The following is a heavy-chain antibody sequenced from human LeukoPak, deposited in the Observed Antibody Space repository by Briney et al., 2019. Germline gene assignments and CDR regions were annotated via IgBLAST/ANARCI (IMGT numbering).Heavy chain of an antibody. CDR1: GFTFSSYA. D-gene: IGHD4-17*01. CDR2: ISYDGSNK. J-gene: IGHJ6*02. V-gene: IGHV3-30-3*01. Sequence: PGRSLRLSCAASGFTFSSYAMHWVRQAPGKGLEWVAVISYDGSNKYYADSVKGRFTISRDNSKNTLCLQMNSLRAEDTAVYYCARGSTVTTEDYYYGMDVWGQGTTVTVSS. CDR3: ARGSTVTTEDYYYGMDV.